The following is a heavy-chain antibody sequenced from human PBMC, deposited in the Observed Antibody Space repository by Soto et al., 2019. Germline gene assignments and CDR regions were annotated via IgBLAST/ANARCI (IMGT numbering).Heavy chain of an antibody. Sequence: QVQLVQSGAEVKKPGSSVKVSCKASGCTFSIYTISWVRQAPGQGLEWMGGSANSAQKFQGRLTVTADESTSTVYLELSSLTSEVTAVYYCAREGPPDIAWFDPWGQGTLVSVSS. CDR2: SA. V-gene: IGHV1-69*01. D-gene: IGHD2-15*01. J-gene: IGHJ5*02. CDR3: AREGPPDIAWFDP. CDR1: GCTFSIYT.